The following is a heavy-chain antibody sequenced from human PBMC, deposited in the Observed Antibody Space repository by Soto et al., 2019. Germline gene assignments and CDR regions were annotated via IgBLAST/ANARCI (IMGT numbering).Heavy chain of an antibody. V-gene: IGHV4-59*08. CDR1: GGSISSYY. Sequence: SETLSLTCTVSGGSISSYYWSWIRQPPGKGLEWIGYIYYSGSTNYNPSLKSRVTISVDTSKNQFSLKLSSVTAADTAVYYCARQKSGYCSGGSCYTFDYWGQGTLVTVSS. CDR3: ARQKSGYCSGGSCYTFDY. D-gene: IGHD2-15*01. J-gene: IGHJ4*02. CDR2: IYYSGST.